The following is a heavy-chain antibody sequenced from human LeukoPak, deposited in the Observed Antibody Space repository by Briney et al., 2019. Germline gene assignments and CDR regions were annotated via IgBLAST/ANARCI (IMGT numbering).Heavy chain of an antibody. CDR3: TRALRLGELSSNYY. V-gene: IGHV1-2*02. Sequence: ASVKVSCKTSGYPFVAYYIHWVRQAPGQGLEWMGWINPNGGGTDSAQKFQGRVTMTRDTSISTAYMELSRLRSDDTAVYYCTRALRLGELSSNYYWGQGTLVTVSS. CDR2: INPNGGGT. CDR1: GYPFVAYY. D-gene: IGHD3-16*02. J-gene: IGHJ4*02.